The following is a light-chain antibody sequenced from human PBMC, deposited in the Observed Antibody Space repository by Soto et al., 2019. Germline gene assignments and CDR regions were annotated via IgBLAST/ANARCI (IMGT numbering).Light chain of an antibody. V-gene: IGKV1-9*01. CDR2: AAS. CDR1: QGIRSY. Sequence: DIQMTQSPSSLSASVGDRVTITFRASQGIRSYLAWYQQSPGRAPKLLIYAASTLQSEVPSRFSGSGSGTEFTLTISSLQPEDFATYYCQQLNTFPITFGQGTRLEIK. J-gene: IGKJ5*01. CDR3: QQLNTFPIT.